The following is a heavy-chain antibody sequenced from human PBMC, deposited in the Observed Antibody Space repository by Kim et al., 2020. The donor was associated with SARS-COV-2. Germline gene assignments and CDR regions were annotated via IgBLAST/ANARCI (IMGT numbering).Heavy chain of an antibody. CDR2: I. J-gene: IGHJ4*02. D-gene: IGHD6-6*01. CDR3: ARSMGSSIFDY. Sequence: IYYADSVKGRFTITRDNAKNSLYLQMNSLRAEDTAVYYCARSMGSSIFDYWGQGTLVTVSS. V-gene: IGHV3-21*01.